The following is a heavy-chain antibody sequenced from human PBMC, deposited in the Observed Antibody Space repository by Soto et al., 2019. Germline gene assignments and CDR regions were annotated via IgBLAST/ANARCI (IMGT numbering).Heavy chain of an antibody. V-gene: IGHV4-4*07. CDR3: ARDRYDSSGSGNNWFDP. CDR2: IYTSGST. J-gene: IGHJ5*02. Sequence: LSLTCTVSGGSISSDYWSWIRQPSGKGLEWIGRIYTSGSTNYNPSLKSRVTMSVDTSKNQFSLKLSSVTAADTAVYYCARDRYDSSGSGNNWFDPWGQGTLVTVSS. CDR1: GGSISSDY. D-gene: IGHD3-22*01.